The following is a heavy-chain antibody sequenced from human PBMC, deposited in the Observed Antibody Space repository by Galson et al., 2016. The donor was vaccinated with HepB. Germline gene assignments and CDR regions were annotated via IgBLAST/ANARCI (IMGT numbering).Heavy chain of an antibody. CDR3: AKKSGDDLDY. V-gene: IGHV3-30*18. CDR2: VSFDGTIT. CDR1: GFNFSAVG. J-gene: IGHJ4*02. Sequence: SLRLSCAASGFNFSAVGMHWFRQAPGKGLEWVAVVSFDGTITYYGDSVRGRFIISRDNSKRTIFLQMSSLRVDDTAVYYWAKKSGDDLDYWGQGTLVIVS. D-gene: IGHD5-24*01.